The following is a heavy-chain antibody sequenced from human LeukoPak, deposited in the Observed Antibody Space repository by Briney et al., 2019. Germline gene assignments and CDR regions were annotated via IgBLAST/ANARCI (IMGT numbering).Heavy chain of an antibody. CDR3: ARDPPPTIAARRGGVY. CDR1: GFTFSSYS. V-gene: IGHV3-48*01. D-gene: IGHD6-6*01. Sequence: TGGSLRLSCAASGFTFSSYSMNWVRQAPGKGLEWVSYISSSSSTIYYADSVKGRFTISRDNAKNSLYLQMNSLRAEDTAVYYCARDPPPTIAARRGGVYWGQGTLVTVSS. J-gene: IGHJ4*02. CDR2: ISSSSSTI.